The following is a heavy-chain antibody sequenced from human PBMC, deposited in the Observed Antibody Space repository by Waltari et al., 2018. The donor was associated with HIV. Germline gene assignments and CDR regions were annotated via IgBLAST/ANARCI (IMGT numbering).Heavy chain of an antibody. J-gene: IGHJ4*02. CDR2: IGGSDGTT. V-gene: IGHV3-23*01. CDR3: ANTHDYGDYRPFDY. CDR1: GFTFNHYA. D-gene: IGHD4-17*01. Sequence: EVQLLESGGGLVLPGGSLRLSCVASGFTFNHYAMTWVRQAPGKGREGVSTIGGSDGTTDYSDSVKGPFTISRDNFKNTLYLQMNSLRAEDTAIYFCANTHDYGDYRPFDYWGPGALVTVSS.